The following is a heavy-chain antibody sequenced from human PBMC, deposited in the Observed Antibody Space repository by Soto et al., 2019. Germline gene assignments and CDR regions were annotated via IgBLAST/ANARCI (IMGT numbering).Heavy chain of an antibody. D-gene: IGHD5-12*01. J-gene: IGHJ4*02. CDR1: GFTFSSYS. Sequence: EVQLVESGGGLVKPGGSLRLSCAASGFTFSSYSMNWVRQAPGKGLEWVSSISSSSNYIYYADSVKGRFTISRDNAKNSLYLQMNSLRTEDTAVYYCVRGGNSVYDFDYWGQGTLVTVSS. CDR2: ISSSSNYI. V-gene: IGHV3-21*01. CDR3: VRGGNSVYDFDY.